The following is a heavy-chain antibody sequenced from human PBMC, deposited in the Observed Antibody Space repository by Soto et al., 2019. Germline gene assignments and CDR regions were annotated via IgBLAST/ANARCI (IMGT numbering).Heavy chain of an antibody. V-gene: IGHV1-2*04. J-gene: IGHJ4*02. CDR2: INPNSGGT. CDR3: ARDPSFITMVRGVIRDSYFDY. D-gene: IGHD3-10*01. Sequence: ASVKVSCKASGYTFTGYYMHWVRQAPGQGLEWMGWINPNSGGTNYAQKFQGWVTMTRDTSISTAYMELSRLRSDDTAVYYCARDPSFITMVRGVIRDSYFDYWGQGTLVTVPQ. CDR1: GYTFTGYY.